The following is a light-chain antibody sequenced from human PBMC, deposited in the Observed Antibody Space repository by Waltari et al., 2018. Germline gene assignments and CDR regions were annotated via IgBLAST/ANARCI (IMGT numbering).Light chain of an antibody. Sequence: QSVLTQPPSVSGAPGQRVTISCTGSGSNTGAGYDVHWYQQFPRAAPRLLIYGSTTRPLGVPDRFFGSTSGTSASLAIIGLQAEDEADYYCQSYDTSLSVVFGGGTKVTVL. J-gene: IGLJ3*02. V-gene: IGLV1-40*01. CDR1: GSNTGAGYD. CDR3: QSYDTSLSVV. CDR2: GST.